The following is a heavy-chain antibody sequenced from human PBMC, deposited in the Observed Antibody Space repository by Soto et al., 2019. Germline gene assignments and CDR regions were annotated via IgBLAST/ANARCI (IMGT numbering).Heavy chain of an antibody. CDR3: ARNRLGYFDY. Sequence: SETLSLTCTVSGDSIRSPTFYWGWIRQSPGKGLEWIGSVYYTGTINHNPSLKSRVTISVDTSKNQFSLRVSSVTATDTALYYCARNRLGYFDYWGQGTLVTVSS. V-gene: IGHV4-39*01. J-gene: IGHJ4*02. CDR2: VYYTGTI. CDR1: GDSIRSPTFY.